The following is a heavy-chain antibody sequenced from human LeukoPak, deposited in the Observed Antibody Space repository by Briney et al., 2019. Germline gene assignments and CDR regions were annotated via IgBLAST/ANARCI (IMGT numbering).Heavy chain of an antibody. V-gene: IGHV4-38-2*02. Sequence: SETLSLNCTVSGYSISSGYYWGWIRQPPGKGLEWIGSIYHSGSTYYNPSLKSRVTISVDTSKNQCSLKLSSVTAADTAVYYCARAGVMGTYYYMDVWGKGTTVTVSS. CDR1: GYSISSGYY. CDR3: ARAGVMGTYYYMDV. D-gene: IGHD2-21*01. CDR2: IYHSGST. J-gene: IGHJ6*03.